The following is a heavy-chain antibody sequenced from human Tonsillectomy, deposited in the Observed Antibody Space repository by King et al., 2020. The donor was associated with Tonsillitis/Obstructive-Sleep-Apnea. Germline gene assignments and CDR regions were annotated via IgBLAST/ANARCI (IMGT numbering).Heavy chain of an antibody. CDR3: AGAQYYYGSGSYRDMDV. J-gene: IGHJ6*03. D-gene: IGHD3-10*01. CDR1: GGSVSSGSYY. V-gene: IGHV4-61*01. Sequence: PLQESGPGLVKPSETLSLTCTVSGGSVSSGSYYWSWIRQPPGKGLEWIGYIYYSGSTNYNPSLKSRVTISVDTSKNQFSLKLSSVTAADTAGYYCAGAQYYYGSGSYRDMDVWGKGTTVTVSS. CDR2: IYYSGST.